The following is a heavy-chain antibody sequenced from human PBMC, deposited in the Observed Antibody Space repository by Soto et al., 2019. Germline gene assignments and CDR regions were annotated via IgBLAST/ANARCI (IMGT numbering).Heavy chain of an antibody. CDR2: ISATGGGT. CDR3: AKDRRAGGTSAFYFDF. V-gene: IGHV3-23*01. J-gene: IGHJ4*02. D-gene: IGHD3-16*01. CDR1: GFKFSNYA. Sequence: GGSLRLSCAASGFKFSNYAMSRVRQAPGKGLESVSLISATGGGTYYADSVKGRFTISSDNSHNTLYLQVYSLTAEDTAVYYCAKDRRAGGTSAFYFDFWGQGAQVTVSS.